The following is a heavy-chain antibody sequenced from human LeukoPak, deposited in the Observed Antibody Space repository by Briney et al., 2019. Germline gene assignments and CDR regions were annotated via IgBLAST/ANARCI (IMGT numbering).Heavy chain of an antibody. V-gene: IGHV3-23*01. CDR2: ISGSGGST. CDR1: GFTFSSYA. J-gene: IGHJ4*02. Sequence: GGSLRLSCAASGFTFSSYAMSWVRQAPGKGLEWVSVISGSGGSTYYADSVKGRSTIFRDNAKNSLYLQMNSLRAEDTAVYYCAPHGALMVRGVIIGYWGQGTLVTVSS. CDR3: APHGALMVRGVIIGY. D-gene: IGHD3-10*01.